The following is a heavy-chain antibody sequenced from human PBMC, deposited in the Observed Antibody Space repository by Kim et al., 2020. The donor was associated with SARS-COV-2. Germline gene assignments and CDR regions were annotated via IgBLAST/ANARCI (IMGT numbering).Heavy chain of an antibody. CDR3: ARGPTSIAALYYFDY. Sequence: GGSLRLSCAASGFTFSSYAMHWVRQAPGKGLEWVAVISYDGSNKYYADSVKGRFTISRDNSKNTLYLQMNSLRAEDTAVYYCARGPTSIAALYYFDYWGQGTLGHRLL. V-gene: IGHV3-30-3*01. D-gene: IGHD6-6*01. J-gene: IGHJ4*02. CDR2: ISYDGSNK. CDR1: GFTFSSYA.